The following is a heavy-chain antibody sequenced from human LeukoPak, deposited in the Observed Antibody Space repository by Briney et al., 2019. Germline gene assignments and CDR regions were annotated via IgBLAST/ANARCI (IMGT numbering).Heavy chain of an antibody. J-gene: IGHJ3*02. CDR1: GFIFNNYG. D-gene: IGHD2-15*01. CDR3: AKLIVVVVAALTDAFDI. CDR2: IRYDGGNK. V-gene: IGHV3-30*02. Sequence: GGSLRLSCAASGFIFNNYGMHWVRQAPGKGLEWVAFIRYDGGNKYYADFVKGRFTISRDNSKNTLYLQMNSLRAEDTAVYYCAKLIVVVVAALTDAFDIWGQGTMVTVSS.